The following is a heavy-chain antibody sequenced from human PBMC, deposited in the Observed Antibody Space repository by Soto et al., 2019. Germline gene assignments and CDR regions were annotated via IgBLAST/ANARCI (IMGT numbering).Heavy chain of an antibody. CDR1: GFTFSSYG. Sequence: VGSLRLSCAAPGFTFSSYGMHWVRQAPCKGLEWVAVISYDGINKYYADSVKGRFTISRDNAKNSLYLQMNSLRDEDTAVYYCASNIGVTMVRGTFDYWGQGTLVTVSS. V-gene: IGHV3-30*03. CDR2: ISYDGINK. D-gene: IGHD3-10*01. CDR3: ASNIGVTMVRGTFDY. J-gene: IGHJ4*02.